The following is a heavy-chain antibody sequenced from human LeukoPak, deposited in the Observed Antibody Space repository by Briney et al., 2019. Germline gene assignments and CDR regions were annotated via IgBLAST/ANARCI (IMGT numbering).Heavy chain of an antibody. CDR2: ITNSGTST. D-gene: IGHD1-1*01. Sequence: PGGSLRLSCAASGFIFSNYAMTWVRQAPDKGLECVSIITNSGTSTYYADSVKGRFTISRDNSKNTLWLQMNSLRAEDTAIYYCAINWNFDYWGQGTLVTVSS. CDR3: AINWNFDY. J-gene: IGHJ4*02. V-gene: IGHV3-23*01. CDR1: GFIFSNYA.